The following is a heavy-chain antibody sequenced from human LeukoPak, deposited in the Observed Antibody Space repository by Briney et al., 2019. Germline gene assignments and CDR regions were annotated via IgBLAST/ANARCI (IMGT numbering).Heavy chain of an antibody. CDR1: GGSFSGYY. J-gene: IGHJ4*02. CDR2: INHSGST. V-gene: IGHV4-34*01. CDR3: ASVKGYSFGYGYFDS. D-gene: IGHD5-18*01. Sequence: PSETLSLTCAVYGGSFSGYYWSWIRQPPGKGLEWIGEINHSGSTNYNPSLKSRVTISVDTSKNQFSLKLSSVTAADTAVYYCASVKGYSFGYGYFDSWGQGTLVTVSS.